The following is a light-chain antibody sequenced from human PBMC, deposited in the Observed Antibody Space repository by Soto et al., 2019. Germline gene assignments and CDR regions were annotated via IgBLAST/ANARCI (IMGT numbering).Light chain of an antibody. CDR3: QQYDSSPLT. CDR1: QSVRTNY. V-gene: IGKV3-20*01. J-gene: IGKJ4*01. Sequence: NVLTQSPGTLSLSPGERATLSCRASQSVRTNYLAWYQRKPGQTPRLLIYGASRRATGIPDRFSGSGSGSGTDFTLTISRLEPEDFAVYYCQQYDSSPLTFGGGTKVEI. CDR2: GAS.